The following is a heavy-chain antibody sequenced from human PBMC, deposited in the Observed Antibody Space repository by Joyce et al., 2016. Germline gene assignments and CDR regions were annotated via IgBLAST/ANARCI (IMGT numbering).Heavy chain of an antibody. CDR2: IYSGTDST. Sequence: VQVVESGGGLIQPGGSLRLSCAVSGFTVSSDFRMWVRQAPGKGLEWVSTIYSGTDSTHYAASVAGRFTISRDNSKNTLSLQMNTLRGEDTARYYCATRGAWGKGTTVTVSS. CDR3: ATRGA. J-gene: IGHJ6*04. V-gene: IGHV3-53*01. CDR1: GFTVSSDF.